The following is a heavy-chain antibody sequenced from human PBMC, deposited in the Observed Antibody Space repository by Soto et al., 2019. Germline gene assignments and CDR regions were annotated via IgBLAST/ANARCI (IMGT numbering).Heavy chain of an antibody. CDR2: ISAYNGNT. V-gene: IGHV1-18*01. CDR1: GYTFTSYG. J-gene: IGHJ6*02. Sequence: ASVKVSCKASGYTFTSYGISWVRQAPGQGLEWMGWISAYNGNTNYAQKLQGRVTMTEDTSTDTAYMELSSLRSEDTAVYYCAADRGRQTSGRLPSYYYYYGMDVWGQGTTVTVSS. CDR3: AADRGRQTSGRLPSYYYYYGMDV. D-gene: IGHD3-16*01.